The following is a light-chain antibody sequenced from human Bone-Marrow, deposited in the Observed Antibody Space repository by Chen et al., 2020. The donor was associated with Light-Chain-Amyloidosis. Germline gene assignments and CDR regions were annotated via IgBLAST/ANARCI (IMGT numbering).Light chain of an antibody. CDR2: GAS. J-gene: IGKJ2*02. Sequence: EIVMTQSPATLSVSPGERATVSCRASQSVSSNLAWYQQKPGQAPRLLIYGASTRATGIPARFSGSGSWTEFTLTISSLQSEDFAVYYCQQYNNWPPGTFGQGTKLEIK. V-gene: IGKV3-15*01. CDR1: QSVSSN. CDR3: QQYNNWPPGT.